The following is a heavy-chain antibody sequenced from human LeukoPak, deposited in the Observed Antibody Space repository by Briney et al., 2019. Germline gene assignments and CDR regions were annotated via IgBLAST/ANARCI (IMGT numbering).Heavy chain of an antibody. V-gene: IGHV3-30-3*01. J-gene: IGHJ6*02. D-gene: IGHD3-10*01. CDR3: AREPGSERYGMDV. Sequence: GGSLRLSCAASGFTFSSYAMHGVRQAPGKGLEWVAVISYDGSNKYYADSVKGRFTISRDNSKNTLYLQMNSLRAEDTAVYYCAREPGSERYGMDVWGQGTTVTVSS. CDR2: ISYDGSNK. CDR1: GFTFSSYA.